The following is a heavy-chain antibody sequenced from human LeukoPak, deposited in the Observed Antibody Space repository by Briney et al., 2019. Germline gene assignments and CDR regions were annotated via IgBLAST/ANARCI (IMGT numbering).Heavy chain of an antibody. CDR2: IWYDGSNK. CDR1: GFTFSDYG. Sequence: PGRSLRLSCATSGFTFSDYGMHWVRQAPGKGLKWVAVIWYDGSNKYYADSVKGRFTISRDNSKNTLYLQMNRLRAEDTAVYYCAKPTRGSGGSFLIDFWGQGTLVTVSS. V-gene: IGHV3-33*06. J-gene: IGHJ4*02. D-gene: IGHD2-15*01. CDR3: AKPTRGSGGSFLIDF.